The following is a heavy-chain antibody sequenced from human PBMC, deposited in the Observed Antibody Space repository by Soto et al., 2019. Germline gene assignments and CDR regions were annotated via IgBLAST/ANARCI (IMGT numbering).Heavy chain of an antibody. CDR1: VYTFTNYW. J-gene: IGHJ6*02. V-gene: IGHV5-51*01. CDR3: AASIFYYGMDV. CDR2: IYPGDSDT. Sequence: GESLNISCKGSVYTFTNYWIGWVRQMPGKGPEWMGIIYPGDSDTKYNPSVQGQVTISADKSITTTYLQWSSLKASDTAIYYCAASIFYYGMDVWGQGTTVTV.